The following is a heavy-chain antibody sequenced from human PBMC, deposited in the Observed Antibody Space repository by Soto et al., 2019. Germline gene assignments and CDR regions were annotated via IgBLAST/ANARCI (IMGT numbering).Heavy chain of an antibody. V-gene: IGHV1-18*01. J-gene: IGHJ6*02. CDR3: ARGGYCTNGVCCPGIAGAGRYGMDV. D-gene: IGHD2-8*01. Sequence: QVQLVQSGAEVKKPGASVKVSCKASGYTFTSYGISWVRQAPGQGLEWMGWISAYNGNTNYAQKLQGRVTMTTDTSTRTAYMELRRLRSDDTAVYYCARGGYCTNGVCCPGIAGAGRYGMDVWGQGTTVTVSS. CDR2: ISAYNGNT. CDR1: GYTFTSYG.